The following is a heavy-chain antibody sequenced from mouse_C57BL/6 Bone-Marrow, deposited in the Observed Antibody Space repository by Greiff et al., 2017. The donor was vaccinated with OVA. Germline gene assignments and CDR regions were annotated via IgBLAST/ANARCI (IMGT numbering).Heavy chain of an antibody. D-gene: IGHD1-1*01. CDR2: INYDGSST. Sequence: EVHLVESEGGLVQPGSSMKLSCTASGFTFSDYYMAWVRQVPEKGLEWVANINYDGSSTYYLDSLKSRFIISRDNAKNILYLQMSSLKSEDTAAYYCARWDDYGSRGYFDVWGTGTTVTVSS. CDR1: GFTFSDYY. CDR3: ARWDDYGSRGYFDV. J-gene: IGHJ1*03. V-gene: IGHV5-16*01.